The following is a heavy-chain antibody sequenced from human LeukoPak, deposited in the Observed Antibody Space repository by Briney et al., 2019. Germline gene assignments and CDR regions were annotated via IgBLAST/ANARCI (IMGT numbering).Heavy chain of an antibody. J-gene: IGHJ4*02. V-gene: IGHV3-7*03. Sequence: GGSLRLTCVASGFTFGKYWMSRVRQAPGKGLEWVANIKLDGSEKNYVDSVKGRFTISRDNTKNALYLQMNSLRVEDTAVFYCARDQYDTWSRRGNFDSWGQGTLVIVSS. CDR1: GFTFGKYW. CDR3: ARDQYDTWSRRGNFDS. CDR2: IKLDGSEK. D-gene: IGHD3-3*01.